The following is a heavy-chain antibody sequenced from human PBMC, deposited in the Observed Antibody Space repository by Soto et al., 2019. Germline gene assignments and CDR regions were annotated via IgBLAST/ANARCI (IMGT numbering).Heavy chain of an antibody. Sequence: EVQLVESGGGLVQPEGSLRLSCGASGFTFSDHYMDWVRQAPGKGLEWVGRIRNKANSYTTEYAASVKGRFTISRDDSRNSLYLQMNSLKTEDTAMYYCTRAGILTTPYYFDYWGQGTVVTVSS. D-gene: IGHD2-21*01. CDR2: IRNKANSYTT. CDR1: GFTFSDHY. V-gene: IGHV3-72*01. CDR3: TRAGILTTPYYFDY. J-gene: IGHJ4*02.